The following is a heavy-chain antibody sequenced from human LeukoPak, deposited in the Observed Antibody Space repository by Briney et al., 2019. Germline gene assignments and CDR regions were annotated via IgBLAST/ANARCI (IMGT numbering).Heavy chain of an antibody. D-gene: IGHD3-3*01. CDR1: GFTFGHYA. CDR2: IRSEAYGGTT. Sequence: GGSLRLSCTASGFTFGHYAMSWVRPAPGKGLEWVGFIRSEAYGGTTEYAASVKGRFTISRDDSKSIAYLQMNSLKTEDTAVYYCTRYDFWSAYSSFWGQGTLVTVSS. V-gene: IGHV3-49*04. J-gene: IGHJ4*02. CDR3: TRYDFWSAYSSF.